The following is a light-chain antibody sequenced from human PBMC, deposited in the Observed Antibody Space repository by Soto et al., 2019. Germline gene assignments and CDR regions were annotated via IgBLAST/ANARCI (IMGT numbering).Light chain of an antibody. CDR3: QHYSTYVLT. CDR2: KAS. J-gene: IGKJ4*01. V-gene: IGKV1-5*03. Sequence: DIQMTQSPSTLSASVGDRVTITCRASQSISGWLAWYQQKPGKAPKLLIYKASSLDSGVPSRFSGSGSGTEFTLTISSVQPDDSATYYCQHYSTYVLTFGGGTKVQIK. CDR1: QSISGW.